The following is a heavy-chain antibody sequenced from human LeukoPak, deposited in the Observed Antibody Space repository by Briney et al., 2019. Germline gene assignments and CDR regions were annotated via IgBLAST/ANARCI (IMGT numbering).Heavy chain of an antibody. V-gene: IGHV4-59*08. J-gene: IGHJ3*02. D-gene: IGHD1-26*01. CDR1: GDSISSYY. CDR2: IYYSGST. CDR3: ARHQWVPAFDI. Sequence: SETLSLTCTVSGDSISSYYWSWIRQPPGKGLEWIGDIYYSGSTTYNPSLKSRVTISVDTSKNQFSLKLSSVTAADTAVYYCARHQWVPAFDIWGQGTMVTVSS.